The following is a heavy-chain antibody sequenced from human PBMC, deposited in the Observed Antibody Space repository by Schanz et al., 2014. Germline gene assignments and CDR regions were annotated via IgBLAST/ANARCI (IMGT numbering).Heavy chain of an antibody. J-gene: IGHJ6*03. Sequence: QVQLQESGPGLVKPSATLTLTCDVSGVSITTSNWWSWVRQPPGKGLEWIGEVFHSGISNSNPSLKTRVTISLDKSKNQFSMKLKSVTAADTAVYYCARQGIGYQHGRYYYYMDVWGRGTTVTVSS. CDR3: ARQGIGYQHGRYYYYMDV. V-gene: IGHV4-4*02. CDR2: VFHSGIS. CDR1: GVSITTSNW. D-gene: IGHD2-2*01.